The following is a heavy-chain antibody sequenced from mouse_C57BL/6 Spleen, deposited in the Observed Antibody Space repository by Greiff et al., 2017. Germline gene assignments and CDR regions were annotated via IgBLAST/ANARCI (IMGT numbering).Heavy chain of an antibody. J-gene: IGHJ4*01. D-gene: IGHD2-1*01. CDR1: GFTFSDYG. CDR3: ASYYGNLYYAMDY. CDR2: ISSGSSTT. V-gene: IGHV5-17*01. Sequence: EVHLVESGGGLVKPGGSLKLSCAASGFTFSDYGMHWVRQAPEKGLEWVAYISSGSSTTYYADTVKGRFTISRDNAKNTLFLQMTSLRSEDKAMYYCASYYGNLYYAMDYWGQGTSVTVSS.